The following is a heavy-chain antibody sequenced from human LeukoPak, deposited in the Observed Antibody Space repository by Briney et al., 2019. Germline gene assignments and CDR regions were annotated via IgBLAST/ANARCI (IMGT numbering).Heavy chain of an antibody. CDR1: GGSISSSSYY. V-gene: IGHV4-39*07. Sequence: SETLSLTCTVSGGSISSSSYYWGWIRQPPGKGLEWIGSIYYSGSTYYNPSLKSRVTISVDTSKNQFSLKLSSVTTADTAVYYCARYNYGSSAFDIWGQGTMVTVTS. D-gene: IGHD5-18*01. CDR2: IYYSGST. J-gene: IGHJ3*02. CDR3: ARYNYGSSAFDI.